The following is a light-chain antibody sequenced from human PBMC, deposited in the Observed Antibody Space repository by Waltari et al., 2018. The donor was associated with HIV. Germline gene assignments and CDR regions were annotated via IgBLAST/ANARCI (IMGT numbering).Light chain of an antibody. V-gene: IGLV1-44*01. CDR3: ATWDDGLSGWV. J-gene: IGLJ3*02. Sequence: QSVVTQPPSASGTPGQRVTMSCSGSASNIGGNTVNWYQPLPQTAPKVLIYNNDERPSGVPDRFSASKTGTSASLDISGLQSEDEADYYCATWDDGLSGWVFGGGTKLTVL. CDR1: ASNIGGNT. CDR2: NND.